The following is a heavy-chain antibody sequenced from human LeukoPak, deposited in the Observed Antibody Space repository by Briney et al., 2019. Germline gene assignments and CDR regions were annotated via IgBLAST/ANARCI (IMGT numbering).Heavy chain of an antibody. Sequence: GGSLRLSCAASGFTFSSYAMSWVRQAPGKGLEWVSPISGSGSSTYYADSVKGRFTISRDNSKNTLYLQMNRLRDEDTAVYYCAKGVALASPYYFDYWGQGTLVTVSS. CDR1: GFTFSSYA. V-gene: IGHV3-23*01. CDR3: AKGVALASPYYFDY. CDR2: ISGSGSST. J-gene: IGHJ4*02. D-gene: IGHD6-19*01.